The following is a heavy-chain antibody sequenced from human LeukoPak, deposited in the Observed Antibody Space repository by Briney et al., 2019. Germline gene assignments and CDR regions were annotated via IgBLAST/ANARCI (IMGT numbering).Heavy chain of an antibody. J-gene: IGHJ3*02. CDR3: AKSLFTSATGSGRAFDI. CDR1: GFTFSSFG. CDR2: IRYDGSNK. D-gene: IGHD3-10*01. V-gene: IGHV3-30*02. Sequence: GGSLRLSCAASGFTFSSFGIHWVRQAPGKGLEWVAFIRYDGSNKYYADSVKGRFTISRDNPKNTLYLQMNSLRAEDTAVYYGAKSLFTSATGSGRAFDIWGQGTMVTVSS.